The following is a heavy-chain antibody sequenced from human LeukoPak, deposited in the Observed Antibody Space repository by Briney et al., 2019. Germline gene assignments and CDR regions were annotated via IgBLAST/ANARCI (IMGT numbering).Heavy chain of an antibody. J-gene: IGHJ6*03. Sequence: GSSVKVSCKASGGTFSSYAISWVRQAPGQGLEWMGGIIPIFGTANYAQKFQGRVTITTDESTSTAYMELSSLRSEDTAVYYCARHSYSKRLYYYYMGVWGKGTTVTVSS. CDR3: ARHSYSKRLYYYYMGV. D-gene: IGHD4-11*01. V-gene: IGHV1-69*05. CDR1: GGTFSSYA. CDR2: IIPIFGTA.